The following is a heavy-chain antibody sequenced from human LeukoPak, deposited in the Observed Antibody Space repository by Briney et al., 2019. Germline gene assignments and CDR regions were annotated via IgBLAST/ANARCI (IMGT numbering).Heavy chain of an antibody. CDR3: ARVAEAAAFDY. CDR1: GFTFDDYA. CDR2: INSDGINT. V-gene: IGHV3-74*01. Sequence: GGSLRLSCAASGFTFDDYAMHWVRQAPGKGLVWVSRINSDGINTSYADSVKGRFTISRDNAKNTLYLQMNSLRVEDTAVYYCARVAEAAAFDYWGQGTLVTVSS. J-gene: IGHJ4*02. D-gene: IGHD6-13*01.